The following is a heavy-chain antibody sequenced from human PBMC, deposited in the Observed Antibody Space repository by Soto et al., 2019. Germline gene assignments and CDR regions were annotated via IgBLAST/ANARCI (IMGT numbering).Heavy chain of an antibody. Sequence: QVQLQQSGPGLVEPSQTLSLTCAVSGGSISSEYFHWAWIRQSPGKGLEWIGSIHYTGSIMYNPSFKSRLTMAVDTTKNQFSLQLPSVTAADTAVYFCAREDDGGDRDYYGLDVWGQGTTVTVSS. CDR1: GGSISSEYFH. D-gene: IGHD2-21*02. V-gene: IGHV4-30-4*08. CDR2: IHYTGSI. CDR3: AREDDGGDRDYYGLDV. J-gene: IGHJ6*02.